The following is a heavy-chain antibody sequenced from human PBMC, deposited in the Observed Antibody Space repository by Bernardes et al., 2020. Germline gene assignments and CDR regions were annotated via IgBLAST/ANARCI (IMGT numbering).Heavy chain of an antibody. V-gene: IGHV3-74*01. Sequence: GGSLRLSCAASGFTFSSYWMHWVRQAPGKGLVWVSRINSDGSSTSYADSVKGRFTISRDNAKNTLYLQMNSLRAEDTAVYYCARVAYYDFWSGYYYYYYYYMDVWGKGTTVTVSS. J-gene: IGHJ6*03. CDR2: INSDGSST. D-gene: IGHD3-3*01. CDR1: GFTFSSYW. CDR3: ARVAYYDFWSGYYYYYYYYMDV.